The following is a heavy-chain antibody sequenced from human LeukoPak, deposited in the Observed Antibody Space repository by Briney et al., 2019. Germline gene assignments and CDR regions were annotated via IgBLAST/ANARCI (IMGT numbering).Heavy chain of an antibody. D-gene: IGHD5-12*01. J-gene: IGHJ2*01. CDR3: ARVYSGSWYFDL. Sequence: GGSLRLSCAASGFTFSNYEMNWVRQAPGKGLEWISYISSSGSPIYYADSVKGRFTISRDNTKNSLYLQMNSLRAEDTAVYYCARVYSGSWYFDLWGRGTVVTVSS. V-gene: IGHV3-48*03. CDR2: ISSSGSPI. CDR1: GFTFSNYE.